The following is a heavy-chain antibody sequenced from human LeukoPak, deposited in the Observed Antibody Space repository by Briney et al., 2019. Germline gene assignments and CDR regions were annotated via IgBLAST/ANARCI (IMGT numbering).Heavy chain of an antibody. CDR1: GYTFTSYY. CDR3: ARVYSGSGSYYFYYGMDV. CDR2: INPSGGST. J-gene: IGHJ6*02. Sequence: ASVKVSCKASGYTFTSYYMHWVRQAPGQGLEWMGIINPSGGSTSYAQKFQGRVTMTRDTSTSTVYMELSSLRSEDTAVYYCARVYSGSGSYYFYYGMDVWGQGTTVTVSS. V-gene: IGHV1-46*01. D-gene: IGHD3-10*01.